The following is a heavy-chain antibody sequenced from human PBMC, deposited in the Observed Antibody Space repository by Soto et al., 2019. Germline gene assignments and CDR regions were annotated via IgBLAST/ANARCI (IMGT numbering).Heavy chain of an antibody. V-gene: IGHV3-48*01. D-gene: IGHD3-10*02. CDR3: ARDVRLPDY. Sequence: EVQLVESGGGLVPPGGSLRLSCAASGFTFRTYSMNWVRQAPGKGLEWVSFISSTGETTYHADSVKGRLTISRDNAKNSLFLQMNSLTAEDTAVYYCARDVRLPDYWGQGTLVTVSS. CDR1: GFTFRTYS. J-gene: IGHJ4*02. CDR2: ISSTGETT.